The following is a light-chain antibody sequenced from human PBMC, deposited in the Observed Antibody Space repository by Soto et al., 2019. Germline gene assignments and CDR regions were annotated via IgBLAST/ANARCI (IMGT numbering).Light chain of an antibody. Sequence: QSVLTQPPSVSGAPGQRVTISCTGSSSNIGAGYGVHWYQQLPGTAPKLLIYVNSNRPSGVPDRFSGSKSGTSASRAITGLRAEDEADYYCQSYDSSLSGWVFGGGTKLTVL. J-gene: IGLJ3*02. CDR2: VNS. V-gene: IGLV1-40*01. CDR1: SSNIGAGYG. CDR3: QSYDSSLSGWV.